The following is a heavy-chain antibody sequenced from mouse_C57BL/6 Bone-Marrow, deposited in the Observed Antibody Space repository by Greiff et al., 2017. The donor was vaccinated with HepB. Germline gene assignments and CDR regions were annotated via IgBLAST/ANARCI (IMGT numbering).Heavy chain of an antibody. V-gene: IGHV14-3*01. Sequence: EVQLQQSVAELVRPGASVKLSCTASGFNIKNTYMHWVKQRPEQGLEWIGRIDPANGNTKYAPKFQGKATIAADTSSNTAYLQRSSLTSEDTAIYYCSSIYYEYLYAMDYWGQGTSVTVSS. J-gene: IGHJ4*01. CDR3: SSIYYEYLYAMDY. CDR1: GFNIKNTY. D-gene: IGHD2-4*01. CDR2: IDPANGNT.